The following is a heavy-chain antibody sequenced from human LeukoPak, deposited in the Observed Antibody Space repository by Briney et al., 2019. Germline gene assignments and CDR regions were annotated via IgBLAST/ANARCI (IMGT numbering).Heavy chain of an antibody. CDR2: ISAYNGNT. V-gene: IGHV1-18*01. Sequence: ASVKVSCKASGYTFTSYGISWVRQAPGQGLEWMGWISAYNGNTNYAQKLQGRVTMTTDTSTSTAYMELRSLRSDDTAVYYCARVEYYDFWSGYLDWGQGTLVTVSS. D-gene: IGHD3-3*01. CDR1: GYTFTSYG. J-gene: IGHJ4*02. CDR3: ARVEYYDFWSGYLD.